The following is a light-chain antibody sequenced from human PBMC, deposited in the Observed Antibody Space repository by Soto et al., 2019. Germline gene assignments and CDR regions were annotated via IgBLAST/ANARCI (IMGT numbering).Light chain of an antibody. CDR3: SSLTTNTPVI. CDR1: SSDVGAYKF. CDR2: EAS. J-gene: IGLJ2*01. Sequence: QSALTQPASVSGSPGQSITISCSGTSSDVGAYKFVSWFQQHPGKAPKLMIYEASYRPSGVSSRFSGSKSGNTASLTILGLRSEDEADYYCSSLTTNTPVIFGGGTKLTVL. V-gene: IGLV2-14*01.